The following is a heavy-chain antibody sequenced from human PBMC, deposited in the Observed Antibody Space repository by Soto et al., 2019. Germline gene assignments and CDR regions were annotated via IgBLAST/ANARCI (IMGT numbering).Heavy chain of an antibody. CDR1: GYIFNSFG. D-gene: IGHD4-17*01. Sequence: QVQLVQSGGEVKKPGASVKVSCKASGYIFNSFGISWVRQAPGQGLEWMGWISAYTGNTKYAQNFQGRVTMTTDTSRSTAYMELRSLRSDATAVYYCARRWTTGEIDYWGQGTLVTVSS. CDR3: ARRWTTGEIDY. V-gene: IGHV1-18*01. CDR2: ISAYTGNT. J-gene: IGHJ4*02.